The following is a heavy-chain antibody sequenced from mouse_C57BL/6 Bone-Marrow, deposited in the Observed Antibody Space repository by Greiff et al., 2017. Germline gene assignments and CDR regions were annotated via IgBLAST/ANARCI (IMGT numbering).Heavy chain of an antibody. CDR1: GYSFTGYY. Sequence: VHVKQSGPELVKPGASVKISCKASGYSFTGYYMNWVKQSPEKSLEWIGEINPSTGGTTYNQKFKAKATLTVDKSSSTAYMQLKSLTSEDSAVYYCARRNWAWFAYWGQGTLVTVSA. CDR3: ARRNWAWFAY. V-gene: IGHV1-42*01. CDR2: INPSTGGT. J-gene: IGHJ3*01. D-gene: IGHD4-1*01.